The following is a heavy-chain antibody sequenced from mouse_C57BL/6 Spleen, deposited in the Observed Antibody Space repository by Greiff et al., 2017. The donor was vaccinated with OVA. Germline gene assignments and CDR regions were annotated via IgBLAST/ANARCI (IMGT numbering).Heavy chain of an antibody. CDR3: AREVYDSPDFDV. V-gene: IGHV1-52*01. Sequence: QVQLQQPGAELVRPGSSVKLSCKASGYTFTSYWMHWVKQRPIQGLEWIGNIDPSDSATHYNQKFKDKATLTVDKSSSTAYMQLSSLPSEDSAVYYCAREVYDSPDFDVWGTGTTVTVSS. J-gene: IGHJ1*03. D-gene: IGHD2-4*01. CDR2: IDPSDSAT. CDR1: GYTFTSYW.